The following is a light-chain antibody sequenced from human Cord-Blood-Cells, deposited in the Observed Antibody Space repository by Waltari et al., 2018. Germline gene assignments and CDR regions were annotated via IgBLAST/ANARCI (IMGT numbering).Light chain of an antibody. V-gene: IGKV4-1*01. J-gene: IGKJ4*01. Sequence: DIVMTQSPDSLAVSLGERATINCKSSQSVLYSSNNKNYLAWYQQKPGEPPKLLNDRASTREAGVPDRFSGSGSGTDFTLTISSLQAEDVAVDYFQQYYSTPLTFGGGTKVEIK. CDR2: RAS. CDR3: QQYYSTPLT. CDR1: QSVLYSSNNKNY.